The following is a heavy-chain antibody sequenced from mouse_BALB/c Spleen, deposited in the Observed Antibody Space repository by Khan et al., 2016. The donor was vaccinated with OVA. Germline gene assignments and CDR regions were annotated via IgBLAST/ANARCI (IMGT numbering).Heavy chain of an antibody. J-gene: IGHJ3*01. CDR3: ARSTYRYAFAY. CDR1: GDSITSGY. CDR2: MIYSGNT. Sequence: EVQLVESGPSLVKPSQTLSLTCSVTGDSITSGYWSWIRKFPGNKLEYMGYMIYSGNTFYNPSLKSRISITRHTSKNQYYLQLNSVTTEDTATYYCARSTYRYAFAYWGQGTLVTVSA. D-gene: IGHD2-14*01. V-gene: IGHV3-8*02.